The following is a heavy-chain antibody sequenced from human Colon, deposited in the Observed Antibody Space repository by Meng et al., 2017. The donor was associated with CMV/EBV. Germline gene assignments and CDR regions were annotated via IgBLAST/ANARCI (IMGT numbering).Heavy chain of an antibody. CDR3: ARDGGGGSYAY. CDR1: AFTFTPYS. V-gene: IGHV3-21*01. D-gene: IGHD1-26*01. CDR2: ISTSNSYI. J-gene: IGHJ4*02. Sequence: LSCPASAFTFTPYSMHWVRQAPGKGLEWVSSISTSNSYIYYAASVKGRFAISRDNAKNSLYLQMNSLRAEDTAVYYCARDGGGGSYAYWGQGTLVTVSS.